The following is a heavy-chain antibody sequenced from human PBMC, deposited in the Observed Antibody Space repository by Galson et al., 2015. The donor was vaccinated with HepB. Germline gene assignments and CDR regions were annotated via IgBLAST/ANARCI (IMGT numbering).Heavy chain of an antibody. CDR1: GFTFSSYS. CDR2: ISSSSSTI. J-gene: IGHJ5*02. CDR3: ARDGYSSGWYGVNWFDP. Sequence: SLRLSCAASGFTFSSYSMNWVRQAPGKGLEWVSYISSSSSTIYYADSVKGRFTISRDNAKNSLYLQMNSLRAEDTAVYYCARDGYSSGWYGVNWFDPWGQGTLVTVSS. V-gene: IGHV3-48*04. D-gene: IGHD6-19*01.